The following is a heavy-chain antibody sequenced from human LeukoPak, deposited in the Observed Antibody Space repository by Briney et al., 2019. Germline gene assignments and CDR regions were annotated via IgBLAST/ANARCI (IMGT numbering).Heavy chain of an antibody. CDR2: ISGSGGST. Sequence: QLGGSLRLSCAASGFTFSSYTMNWVRQAPGKGLEWVSVISGSGGSTYYADSVKGRFTISRHSSKNTVYLQMNSLRAEDTAVYYCARDRSYGDFAWGYWGQGTLVTVSS. CDR3: ARDRSYGDFAWGY. CDR1: GFTFSSYT. D-gene: IGHD4-17*01. J-gene: IGHJ4*02. V-gene: IGHV3-23*01.